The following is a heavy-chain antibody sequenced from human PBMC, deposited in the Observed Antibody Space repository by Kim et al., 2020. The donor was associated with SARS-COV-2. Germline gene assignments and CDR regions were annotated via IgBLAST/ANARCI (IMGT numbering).Heavy chain of an antibody. CDR3: AKGWSSGGFLWGGRNYVSN. V-gene: IGHV3-23*01. J-gene: IGHJ4*02. Sequence: GRFTISRDNYENTLYLQMNSLRAEDTAVYYCAKGWSSGGFLWGGRNYVSNWGQGTLVTVSS. D-gene: IGHD4-4*01.